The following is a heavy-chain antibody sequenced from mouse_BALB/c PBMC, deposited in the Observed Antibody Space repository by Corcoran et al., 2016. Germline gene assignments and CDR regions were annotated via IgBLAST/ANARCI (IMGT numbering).Heavy chain of an antibody. Sequence: QIQLVQSGPELKKPGETVKISCKASGYTFTNYGMNWVKQAPGKGLKWMGWINTYTGEPTYADDFKGRFAFSLETSASTAYLQINNLKNEDMATYFCARDYDYDGCFDYWGQGTTLTVSS. J-gene: IGHJ2*01. CDR2: INTYTGEP. CDR3: ARDYDYDGCFDY. D-gene: IGHD2-4*01. CDR1: GYTFTNYG. V-gene: IGHV9-1*02.